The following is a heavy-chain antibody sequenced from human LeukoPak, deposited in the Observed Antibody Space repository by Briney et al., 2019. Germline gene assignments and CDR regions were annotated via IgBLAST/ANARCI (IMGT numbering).Heavy chain of an antibody. D-gene: IGHD4-11*01. Sequence: GGSLRLSCAASGFTLSNAWMSWVRQAPGKGLEWVGRIKSKTDGGTTDYAAPVKGRFTISRDDSKNTLYLQMNSLKTEDTAVYYCTTTVTTRGYYYYYMDVWGKGTTVTVSS. CDR2: IKSKTDGGTT. V-gene: IGHV3-15*01. J-gene: IGHJ6*03. CDR3: TTTVTTRGYYYYYMDV. CDR1: GFTLSNAW.